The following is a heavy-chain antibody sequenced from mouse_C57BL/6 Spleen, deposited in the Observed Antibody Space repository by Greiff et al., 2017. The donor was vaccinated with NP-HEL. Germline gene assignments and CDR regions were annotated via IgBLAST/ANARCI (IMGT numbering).Heavy chain of an antibody. J-gene: IGHJ2*01. CDR2: IYPGSGST. V-gene: IGHV1-55*01. CDR1: GYTFTSYW. Sequence: VQLQQPGAELVKPGASVKMSCKASGYTFTSYWITWVKQRPGQGLEWIGDIYPGSGSTNYNEKFKSKATLTVDTSSSTAYMQLSSLTSEDSAVYYCAIFITTVVDYFDYWGQGTTLTVSS. D-gene: IGHD1-1*01. CDR3: AIFITTVVDYFDY.